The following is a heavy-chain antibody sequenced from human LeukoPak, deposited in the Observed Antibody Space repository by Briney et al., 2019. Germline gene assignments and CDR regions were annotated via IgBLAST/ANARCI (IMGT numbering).Heavy chain of an antibody. J-gene: IGHJ4*02. D-gene: IGHD3-3*01. CDR3: ALGGSSDLEWLVDYFDH. V-gene: IGHV1-2*06. CDR1: GYTFSGYF. Sequence: ASVKASYKTSGYTFSGYFMHWIRQAPGQGLEWMGRVNPNTGGTTSARTFQGRVTMTSDSSIRSAYMDLSRLSLDDSAVYYCALGGSSDLEWLVDYFDHWGQGSLVLVSS. CDR2: VNPNTGGT.